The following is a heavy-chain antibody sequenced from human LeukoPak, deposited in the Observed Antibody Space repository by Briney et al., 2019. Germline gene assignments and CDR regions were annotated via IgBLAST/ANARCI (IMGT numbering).Heavy chain of an antibody. D-gene: IGHD3-22*01. J-gene: IGHJ6*02. CDR3: ARANPHHYYDSGGYGMDV. Sequence: SEILSLTCTVSGGSISSYYWSWIRQPPGKGLEWIGYIYYSGSTNYNPSLKSRVTISVDTSKNQFSLKLSSVTAADTAVYYCARANPHHYYDSGGYGMDVWGQGTTVTVSS. CDR2: IYYSGST. CDR1: GGSISSYY. V-gene: IGHV4-59*01.